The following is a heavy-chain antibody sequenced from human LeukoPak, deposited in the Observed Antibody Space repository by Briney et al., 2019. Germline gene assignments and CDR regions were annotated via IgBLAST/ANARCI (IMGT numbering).Heavy chain of an antibody. CDR2: IYYSGST. J-gene: IGHJ4*02. Sequence: SETLSLTCSVSGGSIICHYWSWLRQPPGKGLEWVGYIYYSGSTNYNPSLKSRLPISVDTPKNQFSLKLSSVTAADTAVYYCARGGTPMAIFDYWGQGTLVTVSS. D-gene: IGHD5-18*01. CDR3: ARGGTPMAIFDY. CDR1: GGSIICHY. V-gene: IGHV4-59*08.